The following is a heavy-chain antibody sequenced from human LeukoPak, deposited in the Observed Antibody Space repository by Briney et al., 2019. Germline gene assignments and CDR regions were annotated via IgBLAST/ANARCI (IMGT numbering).Heavy chain of an antibody. D-gene: IGHD2-15*01. CDR1: GFTFSSYW. CDR2: IKLDGSEK. V-gene: IGHV3-7*01. Sequence: GGSLRLSCAASGFTFSSYWMSWVRQAPGKGLEWVANIKLDGSEKYYVDSVKGRFTISRDNAKNSQYLQMNSLRAEETAVYYCAREISGGGYFDYWGQGTLVTVSS. CDR3: AREISGGGYFDY. J-gene: IGHJ4*02.